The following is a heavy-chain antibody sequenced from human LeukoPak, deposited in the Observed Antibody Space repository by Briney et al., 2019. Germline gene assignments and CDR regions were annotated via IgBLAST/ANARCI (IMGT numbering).Heavy chain of an antibody. CDR1: GGSISSSSYY. CDR2: IYYSGST. V-gene: IGHV4-39*07. J-gene: IGHJ6*03. Sequence: SETLSLTCTVSGGSISSSSYYWGWIRQPPGKGLEWIGSIYYSGSTYYNPSLKSRVTISVDTSKNQFSLKLSSVTAADTAVYYCARATTVTTFYYYYYMDVWGKGTTVTISS. D-gene: IGHD4-17*01. CDR3: ARATTVTTFYYYYYMDV.